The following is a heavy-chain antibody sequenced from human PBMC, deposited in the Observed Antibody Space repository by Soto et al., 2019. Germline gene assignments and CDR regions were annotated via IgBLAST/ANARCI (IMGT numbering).Heavy chain of an antibody. CDR1: GFTFSSYG. CDR3: ANLPTSNTYYDFWSGYPTVDY. V-gene: IGHV3-30*18. D-gene: IGHD3-3*01. Sequence: QVQLVESGGGVVQPGRSLRLSCAASGFTFSSYGMHWVRQAPGKGLEWVAVISYDGSNKYYADSVKGRFTISRDNSKNTLYLQMNSLRAEDTAVYYCANLPTSNTYYDFWSGYPTVDYWGQGTLVTVSS. CDR2: ISYDGSNK. J-gene: IGHJ4*02.